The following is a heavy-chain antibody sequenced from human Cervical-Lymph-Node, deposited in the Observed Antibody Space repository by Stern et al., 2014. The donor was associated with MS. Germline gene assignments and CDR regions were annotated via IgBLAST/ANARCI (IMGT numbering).Heavy chain of an antibody. CDR3: AKHACTGAACPFDL. Sequence: QVQLQESGPGLVKPSETLSLTCAVSGDSISSYTHYWAWIRQPPGKGLEWIGSVYYSGPTSYNPSLKSPVTIPVDTSKNHFSLGLNSVTAADTAVYYCAKHACTGAACPFDLWGQGTLVTVSS. CDR1: GDSISSYTHY. CDR2: VYYSGPT. V-gene: IGHV4-39*01. J-gene: IGHJ4*02. D-gene: IGHD2-8*02.